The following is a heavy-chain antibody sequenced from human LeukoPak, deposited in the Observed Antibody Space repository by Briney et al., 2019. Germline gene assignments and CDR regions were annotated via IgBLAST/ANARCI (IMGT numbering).Heavy chain of an antibody. J-gene: IGHJ4*02. CDR1: GFTFSSHW. D-gene: IGHD3-16*01. CDR2: INQDGSIK. CDR3: ARNLGPQQFDY. V-gene: IGHV3-7*01. Sequence: GGSLRLSCAASGFTFSSHWIDWVRQAPGKGLEWAANINQDGSIKNFVDSVKGRFTLSRDNTKNSVYLEIKNLRAGDTAVYYCARNLGPQQFDYWGQGTLVTVSS.